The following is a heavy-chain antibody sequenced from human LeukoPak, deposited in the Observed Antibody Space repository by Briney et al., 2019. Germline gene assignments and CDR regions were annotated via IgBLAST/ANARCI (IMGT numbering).Heavy chain of an antibody. V-gene: IGHV3-30*03. CDR2: ISYDGSNK. Sequence: GGSLRLSCAASGFTFSSYGMHWVRQAPGKGLEWVAVISYDGSNKYYADSVKGRFTISRDNSKNTLYLQMNSLRAEDTAVYYCAATGSMIVVVMSYWGQGTLVTVSS. J-gene: IGHJ4*02. CDR1: GFTFSSYG. D-gene: IGHD3-22*01. CDR3: AATGSMIVVVMSY.